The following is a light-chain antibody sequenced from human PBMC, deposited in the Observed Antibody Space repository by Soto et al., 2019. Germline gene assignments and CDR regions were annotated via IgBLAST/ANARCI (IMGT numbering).Light chain of an antibody. CDR1: QSISTR. V-gene: IGKV1-5*01. J-gene: IGKJ1*01. Sequence: DSQMVVSRSSVHAGGGGIVTITCRASQSISTRFGWYQQKPEKAPMLLIYDASSLESRVPSIISGRASTTDSTPTISRQPPDAAVTYYYQQDNTSATFGQGTKVDI. CDR2: DAS. CDR3: QQDNTSAT.